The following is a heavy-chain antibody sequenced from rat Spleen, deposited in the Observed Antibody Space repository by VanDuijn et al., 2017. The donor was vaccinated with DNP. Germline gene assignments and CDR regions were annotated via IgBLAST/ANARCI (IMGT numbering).Heavy chain of an antibody. CDR3: ARSNTYYDGTYYYWYFDF. D-gene: IGHD1-12*02. CDR2: IFNSGGTT. J-gene: IGHJ1*01. Sequence: EVQLVESGGGLVQPGKSLKLSCVASGFTFNNYWMTWIRQAPGKGLEWVASIFNSGGTTYYPDSVKGRFTISRDNAKSTLYLQMNSLRSEDTATYYCARSNTYYDGTYYYWYFDFWGPGTMVTVSS. V-gene: IGHV5-31*01. CDR1: GFTFNNYW.